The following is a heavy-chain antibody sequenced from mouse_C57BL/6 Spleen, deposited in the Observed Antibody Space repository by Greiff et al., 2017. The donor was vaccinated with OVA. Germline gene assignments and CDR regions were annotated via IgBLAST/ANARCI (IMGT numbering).Heavy chain of an antibody. CDR1: GYTFTSYG. CDR2: IYPRSGNT. Sequence: VNVVESGAELARPGASVKLSCKASGYTFTSYGISWVKQRTGQGLEWIGEIYPRSGNTYYNEKFKGKATLTADKSSSTAYMELRSLTSEDSAVYFCAREDYGYDDAMDYWGQGTSVTVSS. J-gene: IGHJ4*01. CDR3: AREDYGYDDAMDY. V-gene: IGHV1-81*01. D-gene: IGHD2-2*01.